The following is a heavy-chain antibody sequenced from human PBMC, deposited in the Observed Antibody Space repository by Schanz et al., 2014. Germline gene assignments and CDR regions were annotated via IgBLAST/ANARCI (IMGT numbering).Heavy chain of an antibody. CDR3: ARLTPVGDGDTDAFDI. CDR2: TYYSETS. J-gene: IGHJ3*02. CDR1: GGSISSGGYS. D-gene: IGHD4-17*01. V-gene: IGHV4-30-4*07. Sequence: QVQLQESGPGLVKPSQTLSLTCAVSGGSISSGGYSWSWLRQPPGQGLEWLGYTYYSETSYYNPSLKSRLTISGDTSNNQFSLKLPSVTAADTAMYYCARLTPVGDGDTDAFDIWGQGTMVAVSS.